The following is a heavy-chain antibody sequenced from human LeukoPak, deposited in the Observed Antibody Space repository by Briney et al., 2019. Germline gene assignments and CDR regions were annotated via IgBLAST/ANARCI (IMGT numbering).Heavy chain of an antibody. CDR1: GVSVCSGSYF. CDR3: ARAGWQLAYYYYMDV. D-gene: IGHD6-13*01. CDR2: FYSSGST. J-gene: IGHJ6*03. V-gene: IGHV4-39*07. Sequence: SETLSLTCTVSGVSVCSGSYFWGGLCQPPGKGLEWIGSFYSSGSTYYNPSLKSRVTISVDTSKNQFSLKLRSVTAADTAVYFCARAGWQLAYYYYMDVWGKGTTVTVSS.